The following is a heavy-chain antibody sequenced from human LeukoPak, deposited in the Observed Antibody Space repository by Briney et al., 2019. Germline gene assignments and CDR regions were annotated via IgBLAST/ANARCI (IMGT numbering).Heavy chain of an antibody. J-gene: IGHJ3*02. Sequence: PGGSLRLSCAASGFTFSSYWVTWVRQAPGKGLEWVANIKQDGSEKYYVDSVKGRFTISRDNSKNTLYLQMNSLRAEDTAVYYCAKPDKYYYDSSGYYHDAFDIWGQGTMVTVSS. CDR2: IKQDGSEK. CDR3: AKPDKYYYDSSGYYHDAFDI. CDR1: GFTFSSYW. D-gene: IGHD3-22*01. V-gene: IGHV3-7*03.